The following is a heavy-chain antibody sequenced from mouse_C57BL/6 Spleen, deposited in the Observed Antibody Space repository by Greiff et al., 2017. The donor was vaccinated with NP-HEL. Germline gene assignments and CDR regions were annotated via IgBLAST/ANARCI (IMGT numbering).Heavy chain of an antibody. Sequence: EVQLVESGEGLVKPGGSLKLSCAASGFTFSSYAMSWVRQTPEKRLEWVAYISSGGDYIYYADTVKGRFTISRDNARNTLYLQMSSLKSEDTAMYYCTRDYGSSFYWYFDVWGTGTTVTVSS. CDR2: ISSGGDYI. D-gene: IGHD1-1*01. CDR1: GFTFSSYA. J-gene: IGHJ1*03. V-gene: IGHV5-9-1*02. CDR3: TRDYGSSFYWYFDV.